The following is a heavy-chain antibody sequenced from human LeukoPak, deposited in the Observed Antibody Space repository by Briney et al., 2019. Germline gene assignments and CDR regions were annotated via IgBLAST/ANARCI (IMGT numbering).Heavy chain of an antibody. Sequence: PGGSLRLSCAASGFTFSSYAMSWVRQAPGKGLEWVSAISGSGGSTYYADSVKGRFTISRDNSKNTLYLQMNSLRAEDTAVYYCARGYCSGDSCFNFDYWGQGTLVTVSS. CDR3: ARGYCSGDSCFNFDY. D-gene: IGHD2-15*01. CDR2: ISGSGGST. J-gene: IGHJ4*02. CDR1: GFTFSSYA. V-gene: IGHV3-23*01.